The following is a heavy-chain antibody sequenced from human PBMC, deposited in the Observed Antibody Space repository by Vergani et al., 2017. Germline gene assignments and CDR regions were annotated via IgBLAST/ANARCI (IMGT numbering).Heavy chain of an antibody. V-gene: IGHV3-21*01. CDR3: ARAVSTDWYFDL. CDR1: GFTFSSYS. CDR2: ISSSSSYI. J-gene: IGHJ2*01. Sequence: EVQLLESGGGLVKPGGSLRLSCAASGFTFSSYSMNWVRQAPGKGLEWVASISSSSSYIYYADSVKGRFTISRDNAKNSLYLQMNSLRAEDTAVYYCARAVSTDWYFDLWGRGTLVTVSS. D-gene: IGHD4-11*01.